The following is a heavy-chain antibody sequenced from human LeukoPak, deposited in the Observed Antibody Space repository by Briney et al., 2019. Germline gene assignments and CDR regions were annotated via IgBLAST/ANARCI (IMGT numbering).Heavy chain of an antibody. CDR1: GFTFGDYA. V-gene: IGHV3-49*04. D-gene: IGHD2-15*01. CDR3: TTALGRRAFDY. Sequence: GGSLRLSCTASGFTFGDYAMSWVRQAPGKGLEWVGFIRSKAYGGTTEYAASVKSRFTISRDDSKGIAYLQMNSLKTEDSAVYYCTTALGRRAFDYWGQGTLVTVSS. CDR2: IRSKAYGGTT. J-gene: IGHJ4*02.